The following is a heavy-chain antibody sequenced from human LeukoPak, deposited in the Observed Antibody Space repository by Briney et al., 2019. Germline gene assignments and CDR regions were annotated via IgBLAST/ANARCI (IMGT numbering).Heavy chain of an antibody. V-gene: IGHV4-59*01. CDR2: IDYSGST. Sequence: PSETLSLTCTVSGGSISSYYWSWIRQPPGRGLEWIGYIDYSGSTNYNPSLKSRVTISVDTSKNQFSLKLSSVTAADTAVYYCAREGYDFWSGHINNWFDPWGQGTLVTVSS. CDR3: AREGYDFWSGHINNWFDP. CDR1: GGSISSYY. D-gene: IGHD3-3*01. J-gene: IGHJ5*02.